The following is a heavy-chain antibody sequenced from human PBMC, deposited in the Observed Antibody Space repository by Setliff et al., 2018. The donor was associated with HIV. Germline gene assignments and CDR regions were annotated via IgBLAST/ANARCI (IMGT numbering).Heavy chain of an antibody. CDR1: NGSISSGTFY. V-gene: IGHV4-61*02. CDR2: INTSGST. J-gene: IGHJ5*02. Sequence: SETLSLTCTVSNGSISSGTFYWNWIRQPAGKGLEWIGRINTSGSTNYNPSLKSRVTISVDKSQNQFSLKLSSVTAADTAVYYCARDFKRYNSPCRFYPWGQGTLVTVSS. CDR3: ARDFKRYNSPCRFYP. D-gene: IGHD6-13*01.